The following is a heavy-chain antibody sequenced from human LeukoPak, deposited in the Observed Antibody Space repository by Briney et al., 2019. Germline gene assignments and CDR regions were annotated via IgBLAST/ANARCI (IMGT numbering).Heavy chain of an antibody. CDR2: IDRDGSRR. CDR3: VRGNDYGGPHY. CDR1: GFTFSSYW. D-gene: IGHD4-23*01. V-gene: IGHV3-74*01. J-gene: IGHJ4*02. Sequence: GGSLRLSCAVSGFTFSSYWMHWVRQAPGQGLVWVSRIDRDGSRRNYADSVKGRFTISRDNGKNTLFLQMNSLRAEDAAVYYCVRGNDYGGPHYWGQGTLVTVSS.